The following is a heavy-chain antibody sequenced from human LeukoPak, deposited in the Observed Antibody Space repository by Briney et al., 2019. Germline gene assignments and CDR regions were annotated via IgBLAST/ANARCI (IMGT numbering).Heavy chain of an antibody. CDR2: IKQDGSEK. CDR1: GFTFSSYW. D-gene: IGHD5-12*01. J-gene: IGHJ3*02. V-gene: IGHV3-7*01. CDR3: AGDAAHIVATRAFDI. Sequence: PGGSLRLSCAASGFTFSSYWMSWVRQAPGKGLKWVANIKQDGSEKYYVDSVKGRFTISRDNAKNSLYLQMNSLRAEDTAVYYCAGDAAHIVATRAFDIWGQGTMVTVSS.